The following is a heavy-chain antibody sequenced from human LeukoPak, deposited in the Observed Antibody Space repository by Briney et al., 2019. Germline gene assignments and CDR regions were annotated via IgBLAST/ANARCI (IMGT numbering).Heavy chain of an antibody. CDR3: ARELRGYSGYDDRGFYYYYMDV. J-gene: IGHJ6*03. CDR2: INPNSGGK. Sequence: ASVKVSCKASGYTFTCYYMHWVRQAPGQGMEGMGWINPNSGGKNYAQKFQGRVTMTSHTSISTAYMELSRLRSDDTAVYYCARELRGYSGYDDRGFYYYYMDVWGKGTTVTVSS. CDR1: GYTFTCYY. D-gene: IGHD5-12*01. V-gene: IGHV1-2*02.